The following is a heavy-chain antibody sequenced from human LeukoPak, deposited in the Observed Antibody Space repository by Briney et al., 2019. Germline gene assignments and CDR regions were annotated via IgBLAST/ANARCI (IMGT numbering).Heavy chain of an antibody. CDR3: ARGVGDSSGYYSDAFDI. CDR2: INSDGSST. D-gene: IGHD3-22*01. Sequence: GGSLRLSCAASGFTFSSYWMHWVRQAPGKGLVWVSRINSDGSSTSYADSVKGRFTISRDNAKSTLYLQMNSLRADDTAVYYCARGVGDSSGYYSDAFDIWGQGTMVTVSS. CDR1: GFTFSSYW. V-gene: IGHV3-74*01. J-gene: IGHJ3*02.